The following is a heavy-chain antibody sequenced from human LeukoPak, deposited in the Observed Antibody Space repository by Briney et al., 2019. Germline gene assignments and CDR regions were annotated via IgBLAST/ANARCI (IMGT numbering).Heavy chain of an antibody. D-gene: IGHD1-26*01. CDR3: AARSSGNPYF. CDR2: IKQDGSEK. CDR1: GLTLSNYW. J-gene: IGHJ4*02. Sequence: GGSLRLSCTASGLTLSNYWMIWVRQAPGKGLQWVAKIKQDGSEKYYVDSVKGRFTITRDNAENSLYLQMNSLRVEDTAVYYCAARSSGNPYFWGQGTLVTVSS. V-gene: IGHV3-7*03.